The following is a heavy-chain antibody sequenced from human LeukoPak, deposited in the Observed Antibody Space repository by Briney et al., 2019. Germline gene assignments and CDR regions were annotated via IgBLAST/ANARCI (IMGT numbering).Heavy chain of an antibody. Sequence: GGSLRLSCAASGFTFSSYEMNWVRQAPGKGLEWVSYISSSGSTIYYADSVKGRFTISRDNAKNSLYLQMNSLRAEDTAVYYCARFGSYYWFDYWGQGTLVTVSS. V-gene: IGHV3-48*03. J-gene: IGHJ4*02. CDR1: GFTFSSYE. CDR2: ISSSGSTI. CDR3: ARFGSYYWFDY. D-gene: IGHD1-26*01.